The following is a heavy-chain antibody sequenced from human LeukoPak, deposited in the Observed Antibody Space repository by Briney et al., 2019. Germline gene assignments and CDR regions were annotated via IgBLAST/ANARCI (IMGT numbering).Heavy chain of an antibody. V-gene: IGHV1-24*01. CDR1: GYTLTELS. CDR3: ATEGRYYDSSGYYIRNAFDI. D-gene: IGHD3-22*01. CDR2: FDPEDGET. Sequence: ASVKVSCKVSGYTLTELSVHWVRQAPGKGLEWMGGFDPEDGETIYAQKFQGRVTMTEDTSTDTAYMELSSLRSEDTAVYYCATEGRYYDSSGYYIRNAFDIWGQGTMVTVSS. J-gene: IGHJ3*02.